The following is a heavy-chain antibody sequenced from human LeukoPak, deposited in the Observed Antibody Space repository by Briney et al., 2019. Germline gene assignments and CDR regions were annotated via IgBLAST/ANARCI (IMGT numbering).Heavy chain of an antibody. CDR3: ARISIAVAVWY. CDR2: ISSSGSTI. D-gene: IGHD6-19*01. Sequence: GGSLRLSCAASGFTFSSYEMNWVRQAPGKGLEWASYISSSGSTIYYADSVKGRFTISRDNAKNSLYLQMNSLRAEDTAVYYCARISIAVAVWYWGQGTLVTVSS. CDR1: GFTFSSYE. V-gene: IGHV3-48*03. J-gene: IGHJ4*02.